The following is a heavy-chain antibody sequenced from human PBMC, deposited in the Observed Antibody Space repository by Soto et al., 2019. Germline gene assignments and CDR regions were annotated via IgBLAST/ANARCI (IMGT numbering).Heavy chain of an antibody. CDR3: ARSIRGPRRFNGMDV. D-gene: IGHD1-20*01. CDR2: IERDDDDK. CDR1: GFSLTSPGMC. Sequence: ESGPTLVNPTESPTLTCTFSGFSLTSPGMCVSWIRQPPGKALEWLALIERDDDDKYYSTSLKTRLTIPKDTRKNQVVLTMANMDPADTGTYYCARSIRGPRRFNGMDVWGQGTTVTVSS. V-gene: IGHV2-70*13. J-gene: IGHJ6*02.